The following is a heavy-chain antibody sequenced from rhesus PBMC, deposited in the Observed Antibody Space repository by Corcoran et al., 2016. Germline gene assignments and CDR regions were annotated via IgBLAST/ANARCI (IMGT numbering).Heavy chain of an antibody. J-gene: IGHJ5-1*01. CDR2: IDGNSVNT. CDR3: ARVLRDRFDV. CDR1: GGSITGYY. D-gene: IGHD3-3*01. Sequence: QVKLQQWGEGLVKPSETLSLTCAVYGGSITGYYWSWIRQPPGKGLEWIGNIDGNSVNTNYNPSLKNRVTISKDTSKNQFSLKLSSVTAADTAVYYCARVLRDRFDVWGPGVLVTVSS. V-gene: IGHV4-73*01.